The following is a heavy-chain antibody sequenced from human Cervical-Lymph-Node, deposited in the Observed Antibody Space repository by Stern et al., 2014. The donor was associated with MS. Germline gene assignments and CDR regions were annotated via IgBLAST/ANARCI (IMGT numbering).Heavy chain of an antibody. CDR3: TRHWNYIGWFDP. J-gene: IGHJ5*02. D-gene: IGHD1-7*01. CDR2: INVGKGDS. Sequence: QVQLVQSGAETKQAGASVKISCRASGYKFTSYALYWVRQAPGQRLEWIGWINVGKGDSKYSQKFQDRVTITRDTSASTVYMEMSSLRPEDTAVYYCTRHWNYIGWFDPWGQGTLVTV. V-gene: IGHV1-3*01. CDR1: GYKFTSYA.